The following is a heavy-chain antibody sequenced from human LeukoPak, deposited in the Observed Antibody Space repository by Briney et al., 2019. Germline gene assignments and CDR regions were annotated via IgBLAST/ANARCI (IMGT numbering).Heavy chain of an antibody. CDR2: IIPILGIA. V-gene: IGHV1-69*02. J-gene: IGHJ4*02. D-gene: IGHD5-12*01. Sequence: EWMGRIIPILGIANYAQKFQGRVTITADKSTSTAYMELSSLRSEDTAVYYCATLATAWPYYFDYWGQGTLVTVSS. CDR3: ATLATAWPYYFDY.